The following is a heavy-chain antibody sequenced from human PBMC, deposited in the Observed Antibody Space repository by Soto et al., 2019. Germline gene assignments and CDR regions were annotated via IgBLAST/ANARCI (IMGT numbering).Heavy chain of an antibody. V-gene: IGHV3-33*01. CDR2: IGVDGNSK. D-gene: IGHD5-12*01. Sequence: QVQLVESGGGVVQPGRSLRLSCAASGFTFSRYGMHWVRQAPGKGLEWVAGIGVDGNSKYYADSVKGRLTISRDNSKRTLYVQMNSVRVEDTAVYYCVRDMVSDSGYGEAFDMWCQWTMVTVSS. J-gene: IGHJ3*02. CDR3: VRDMVSDSGYGEAFDM. CDR1: GFTFSRYG.